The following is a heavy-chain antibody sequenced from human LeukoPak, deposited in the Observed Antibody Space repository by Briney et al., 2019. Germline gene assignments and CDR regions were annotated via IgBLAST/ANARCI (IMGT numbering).Heavy chain of an antibody. CDR1: GLSFSTSY. V-gene: IGHV3-74*01. CDR2: IHSTEAYI. J-gene: IGHJ4*02. Sequence: GGSLRLSCEASGLSFSTSYMHWVRQTPGKGLVWVSRIHSTEAYIDYVDSVKGRFIISRDNAKNTLYLQMNSLRAEDTAVYFCVRSSDWAFFDHWGQGALVTVSS. D-gene: IGHD3/OR15-3a*01. CDR3: VRSSDWAFFDH.